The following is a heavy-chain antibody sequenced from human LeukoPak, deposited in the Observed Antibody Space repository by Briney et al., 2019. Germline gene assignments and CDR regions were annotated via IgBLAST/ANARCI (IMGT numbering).Heavy chain of an antibody. Sequence: SETLSLTCAVSGGSINSHYWGWVRQPPGKGLQWIGDIYYTGKINYNPSLKSRVTITLDTSKDRLSLNLTSVLAADTAIYYCVRRDTGWNYFDYWGQGILVTVSS. CDR2: IYYTGKI. J-gene: IGHJ4*02. CDR3: VRRDTGWNYFDY. D-gene: IGHD6-19*01. CDR1: GGSINSHY. V-gene: IGHV4-59*08.